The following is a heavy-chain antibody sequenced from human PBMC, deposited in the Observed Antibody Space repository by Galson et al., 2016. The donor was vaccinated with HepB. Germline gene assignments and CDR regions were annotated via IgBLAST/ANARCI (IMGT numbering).Heavy chain of an antibody. V-gene: IGHV3-7*03. CDR2: IKTDGSEQ. D-gene: IGHD1-26*01. CDR3: ARALHSGLDY. CDR1: GFTPSTSW. J-gene: IGHJ4*02. Sequence: SLRLSCASSGFTPSTSWMTWVRQAPGEGLEWVANIKTDGSEQYYVDSVKGRFTISRDNAKNYLYLQMNSLRAEDTAVYYCARALHSGLDYWGQGTLVTVSS.